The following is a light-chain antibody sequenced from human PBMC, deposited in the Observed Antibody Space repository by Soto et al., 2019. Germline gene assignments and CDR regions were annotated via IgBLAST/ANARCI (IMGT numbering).Light chain of an antibody. CDR2: DSN. CDR3: QSYDSRLSAVV. V-gene: IGLV1-40*01. J-gene: IGLJ2*01. Sequence: QSVLTQPPSVSGAPGQRVTIFCTGSSSNIGADYDVHWYQQVPGTAPKLLIYDSNNRPSGIPDRFSGSKSGTSASLAITGLQADDEADYYCQSYDSRLSAVVFGGGTKVTVL. CDR1: SSNIGADYD.